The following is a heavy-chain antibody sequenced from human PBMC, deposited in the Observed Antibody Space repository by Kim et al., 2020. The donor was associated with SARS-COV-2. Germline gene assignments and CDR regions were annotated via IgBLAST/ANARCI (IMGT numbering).Heavy chain of an antibody. V-gene: IGHV1-3*01. CDR1: GYTFTSYA. CDR3: ARNPLGYCSSTSCYYYYYMDV. Sequence: ASVKVSCKASGYTFTSYAMHWVRQAPGQRLEWMGWINAGNGNTKYSQKFQGRVTITRDTSASTAYMELSSLRSEDTAVYYCARNPLGYCSSTSCYYYYYMDVWGKGTTVTVPS. CDR2: INAGNGNT. D-gene: IGHD2-2*01. J-gene: IGHJ6*03.